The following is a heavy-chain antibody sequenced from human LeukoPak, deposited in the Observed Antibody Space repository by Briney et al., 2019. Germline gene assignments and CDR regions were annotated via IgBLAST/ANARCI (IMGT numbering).Heavy chain of an antibody. V-gene: IGHV4-4*02. Sequence: SETLSLTCAVFGGSISSSNWWRWVRQPPGKRLEWIGEIYHRGSNNYHPSLKSRVTISVDKSKNQFSPKLSSVTAADTAVYYWARDVYYYDSRGYYYYLDVWGKGTTVTVSS. CDR3: ARDVYYYDSRGYYYYLDV. J-gene: IGHJ6*03. D-gene: IGHD3-22*01. CDR2: IYHRGSN. CDR1: GGSISSSNW.